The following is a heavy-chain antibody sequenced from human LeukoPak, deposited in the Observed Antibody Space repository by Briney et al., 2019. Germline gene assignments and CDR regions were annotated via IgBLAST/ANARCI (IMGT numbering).Heavy chain of an antibody. J-gene: IGHJ4*02. Sequence: GGSLRLSCAASGFTFSSYGMHWVRQAPGKGLEWVAVISYDGSIKYYADSVKGRFTISRDNSKNTLYLQMNSLRAEDTAVYYCAKDLYGDWGQGTLVTVSS. D-gene: IGHD4-17*01. CDR1: GFTFSSYG. CDR3: AKDLYGD. V-gene: IGHV3-30*18. CDR2: ISYDGSIK.